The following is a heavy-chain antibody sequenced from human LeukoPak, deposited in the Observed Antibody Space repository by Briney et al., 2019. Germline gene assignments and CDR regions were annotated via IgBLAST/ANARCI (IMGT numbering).Heavy chain of an antibody. D-gene: IGHD6-19*01. V-gene: IGHV3-7*01. CDR2: IKQDGSEK. J-gene: IGHJ5*02. Sequence: GGSLRLSCAASGFTFGSYWMSWVRQAPGKGLEWVANIKQDGSEKYYVDSVKGRFTISRDNAKNSLYLQMNSLRAEDTAVYYCASRGAVAGLNWFDPWGQGTLVTVSS. CDR3: ASRGAVAGLNWFDP. CDR1: GFTFGSYW.